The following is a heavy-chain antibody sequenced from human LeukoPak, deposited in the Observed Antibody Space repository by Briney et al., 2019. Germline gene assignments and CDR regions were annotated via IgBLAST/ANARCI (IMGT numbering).Heavy chain of an antibody. CDR2: ISGSGGST. D-gene: IGHD2-8*01. V-gene: IGHV3-23*01. J-gene: IGHJ4*02. Sequence: GGSLRLSCAASGFTFSSYAVSWVRQAPGKGLEWVSSISGSGGSTYSADSVKGRFTISRDNSKNTLYLQMNSLRAEDTVLYYCAKDRSCTNDICHGDFDYWGQGTLVTVSS. CDR3: AKDRSCTNDICHGDFDY. CDR1: GFTFSSYA.